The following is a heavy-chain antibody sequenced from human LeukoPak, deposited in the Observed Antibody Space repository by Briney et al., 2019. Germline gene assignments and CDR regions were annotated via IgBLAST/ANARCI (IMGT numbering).Heavy chain of an antibody. Sequence: GGSLRLSCAASGFTFSSYSMNWVRQAPGKGLEWVSSISSSSSYIYYADSVKGRFTISRDNAKNSLYLQMNSLRAEDTAVYYCASPYYDFWSGYPPADYWGQGTLVTVSS. CDR2: ISSSSSYI. V-gene: IGHV3-21*01. J-gene: IGHJ4*02. CDR3: ASPYYDFWSGYPPADY. CDR1: GFTFSSYS. D-gene: IGHD3-3*01.